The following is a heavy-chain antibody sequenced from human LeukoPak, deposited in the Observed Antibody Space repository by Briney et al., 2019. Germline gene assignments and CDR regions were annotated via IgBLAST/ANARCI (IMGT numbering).Heavy chain of an antibody. CDR3: GRDGWEIRLATGY. CDR1: AFTFNKYG. D-gene: IGHD1-26*01. CDR2: IQYDGSNK. J-gene: IGHJ4*02. Sequence: GGSLRLSCAPSAFTFNKYGMHWVRQAPGKGLEWLTFIQYDGSNKYYADSVKGRFTISRDNSKNRLYLQMNSLRAEDTAVYYCGRDGWEIRLATGYWGQGTLVTVSS. V-gene: IGHV3-30*02.